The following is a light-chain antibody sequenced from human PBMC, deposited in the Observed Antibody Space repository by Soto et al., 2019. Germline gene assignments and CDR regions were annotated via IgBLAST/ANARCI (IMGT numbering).Light chain of an antibody. CDR2: EDS. CDR3: CPDAGSDTWV. Sequence: QSALTQPASVSGSPGQSITISCTGTSSDVGSYNLVSWYQQHPGKAPKCIIYEDSERPSGVSNRFAGSKSGNTASLTIAGLQAEDEAHYDCCPDAGSDTWVFGGGTKLTVL. CDR1: SSDVGSYNL. J-gene: IGLJ3*02. V-gene: IGLV2-23*01.